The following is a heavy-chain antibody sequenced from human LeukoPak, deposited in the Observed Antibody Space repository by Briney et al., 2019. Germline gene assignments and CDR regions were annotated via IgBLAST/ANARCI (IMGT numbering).Heavy chain of an antibody. CDR2: IIPIFGTA. Sequence: SVKVSCKASGGTFSSYAISWVRQAPGQGLEGMGGIIPIFGTANYAQKFQGRVTITTDDSTSTAYMELSSLRSEDTAVYYCVRWTIVATTYYFDYWGQGTLVTVSS. CDR3: VRWTIVATTYYFDY. CDR1: GGTFSSYA. D-gene: IGHD5-12*01. J-gene: IGHJ4*02. V-gene: IGHV1-69*05.